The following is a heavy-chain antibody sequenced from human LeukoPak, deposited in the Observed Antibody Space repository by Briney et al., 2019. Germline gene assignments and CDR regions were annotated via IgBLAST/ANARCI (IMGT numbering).Heavy chain of an antibody. CDR3: ARVGSSGWYVHPTLDY. J-gene: IGHJ4*02. Sequence: GASVEVSCKASGYTFSDYYIHWVRQAPGQGLEWMAWINPSNGDTNYAQKFQGRVTMTRDTSISTAYMELTRLISDDTAVYYCARVGSSGWYVHPTLDYWGQGTLVTVSS. V-gene: IGHV1-2*02. CDR2: INPSNGDT. D-gene: IGHD6-19*01. CDR1: GYTFSDYY.